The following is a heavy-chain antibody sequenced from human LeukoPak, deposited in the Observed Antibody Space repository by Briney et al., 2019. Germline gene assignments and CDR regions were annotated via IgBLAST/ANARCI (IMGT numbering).Heavy chain of an antibody. V-gene: IGHV3-7*01. CDR2: IKQDGSEK. CDR1: GSTFSNYW. Sequence: QTGGSLRLSCAASGSTFSNYWMSWVRQAPGKGLEWVANIKQDGSEKYYVDSVKGRFTISRDNAKNSLYLQMNSLRAEDTAVYYCARGRWTFDYWGQGTLVTVSS. D-gene: IGHD4-23*01. J-gene: IGHJ4*02. CDR3: ARGRWTFDY.